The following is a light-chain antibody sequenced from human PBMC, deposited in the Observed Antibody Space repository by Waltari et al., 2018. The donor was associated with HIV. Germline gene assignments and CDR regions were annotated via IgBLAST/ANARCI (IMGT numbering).Light chain of an antibody. CDR2: GAS. CDR1: QGVGND. CDR3: LQDYSWPYT. Sequence: AIQMTQSPPSLSASVADRVTITCRASQGVGNDLSWYQQKPGMAPTLLIYGASISQNGVPGRFSGSGSGADFTLTISSLQAEDLATYYCLQDYSWPYTFGQGTKLEIK. J-gene: IGKJ2*01. V-gene: IGKV1-6*01.